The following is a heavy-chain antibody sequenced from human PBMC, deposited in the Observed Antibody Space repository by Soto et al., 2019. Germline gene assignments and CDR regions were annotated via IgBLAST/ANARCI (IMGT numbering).Heavy chain of an antibody. CDR1: GGSISGSY. D-gene: IGHD6-19*01. V-gene: IGHV4-59*01. CDR2: VYYTGST. Sequence: SETLSLTCSVSGGSISGSYWSWIRQSPGKGLEWLGYVYYTGSTNYSPSLRSRVSISVDTSKNEFSMRLSAVTAADTAVYFCARSVAVPGAHIDYWGQGTKVTVYS. J-gene: IGHJ4*02. CDR3: ARSVAVPGAHIDY.